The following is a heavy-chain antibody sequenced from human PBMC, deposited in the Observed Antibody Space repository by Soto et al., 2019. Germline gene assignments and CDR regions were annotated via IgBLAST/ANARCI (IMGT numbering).Heavy chain of an antibody. CDR1: GSSINSSGYY. Sequence: SETLSLTCTVSGSSINSSGYYWGWIRQPPGKGLEWIGSMFYGVSTYYNPSLKSRVTVSVDTSKNQFSLNLRSVTAADTAVYYCARLPSRHLVGYWGQGTLVTVSS. D-gene: IGHD2-15*01. CDR2: MFYGVST. V-gene: IGHV4-39*01. CDR3: ARLPSRHLVGY. J-gene: IGHJ4*02.